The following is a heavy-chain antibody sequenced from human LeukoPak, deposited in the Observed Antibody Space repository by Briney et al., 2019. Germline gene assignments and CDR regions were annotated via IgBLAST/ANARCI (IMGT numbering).Heavy chain of an antibody. J-gene: IGHJ3*02. CDR3: ARAGDGYNFDRPFDI. D-gene: IGHD5-24*01. CDR2: IYYSGST. V-gene: IGHV4-31*03. Sequence: PSQTLSLTCNVSGGSISSGGYYWSWIRQHPGKGLEWIGYIYYSGSTYYNPSLKSRVTISVDTSKNQFSLKLSSVTAADTAVYYCARAGDGYNFDRPFDIWGQGTMVTVSS. CDR1: GGSISSGGYY.